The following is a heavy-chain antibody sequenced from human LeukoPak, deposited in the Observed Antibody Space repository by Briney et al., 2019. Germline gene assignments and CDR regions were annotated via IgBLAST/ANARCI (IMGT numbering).Heavy chain of an antibody. V-gene: IGHV4-34*01. J-gene: IGHJ6*02. CDR2: INHSGST. Sequence: SETLSLTCAVYGGSFSGYYWSWIRQPPGKGLEWIGEINHSGSTNYNPSLKSRVTISVDTSKNQFSLKLSSVTAADTAVYYCARALGSSSWSKYYYGMDVWGQGTTVTVSS. D-gene: IGHD6-13*01. CDR3: ARALGSSSWSKYYYGMDV. CDR1: GGSFSGYY.